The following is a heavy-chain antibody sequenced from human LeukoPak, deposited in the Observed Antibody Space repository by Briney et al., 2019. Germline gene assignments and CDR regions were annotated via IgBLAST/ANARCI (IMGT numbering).Heavy chain of an antibody. CDR1: GGSISSYY. D-gene: IGHD3-16*02. J-gene: IGHJ3*02. V-gene: IGHV4-59*08. CDR3: ARLFPSYDYVWGSYRINAFDI. Sequence: SETLSLTCTVSGGSISSYYWSWIRQPPGKGLEWIGYIYYSGSTNYNPSLKSRVTISVDTSKNQFSLKLSSVTAADTAVYYCARLFPSYDYVWGSYRINAFDIWGQGTMATVSS. CDR2: IYYSGST.